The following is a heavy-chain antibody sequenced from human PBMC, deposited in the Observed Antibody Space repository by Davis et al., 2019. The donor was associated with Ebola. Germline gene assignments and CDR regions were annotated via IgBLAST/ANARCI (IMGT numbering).Heavy chain of an antibody. J-gene: IGHJ5*01. CDR3: ARVNALTGYSRFDS. CDR1: GFTFDDYA. V-gene: IGHV3-20*04. D-gene: IGHD3-22*01. CDR2: INWNGGSS. Sequence: GESLKISCAASGFTFDDYAMAWVRQPPGKGLEWVSGINWNGGSSDYTDSVKGRFTISRDNAKNSLYLQMNSLRAEDTAFYYCARVNALTGYSRFDSWGQGTLVTVSS.